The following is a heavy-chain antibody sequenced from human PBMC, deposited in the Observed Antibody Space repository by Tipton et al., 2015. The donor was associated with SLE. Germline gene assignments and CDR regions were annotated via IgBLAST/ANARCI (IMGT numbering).Heavy chain of an antibody. Sequence: TLSLTCAVSGYSISSGYYWGWIRQPPGKGLEWIGSIYHSGSTYYNPSLKSRVTISVDTSKNQFSLKLSSVTAADTAVYYCARDGGGYCSSTSCYIRDNWFDPWGQGTLVTVSS. CDR2: IYHSGST. D-gene: IGHD2-2*02. CDR1: GYSISSGYY. V-gene: IGHV4-38-2*02. J-gene: IGHJ5*02. CDR3: ARDGGGYCSSTSCYIRDNWFDP.